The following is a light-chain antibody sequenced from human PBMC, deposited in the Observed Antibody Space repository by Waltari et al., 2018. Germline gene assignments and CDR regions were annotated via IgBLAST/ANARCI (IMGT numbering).Light chain of an antibody. Sequence: DIQMTQSPSTQSASVGDRVTITCRASHSISSWLAWYQQKPGKAPKLLIYKASTLESGVPARFSGSGSGTEFTLTISSLQPDDFATYYCQQHNSYPLTFGGGTKVEIK. CDR1: HSISSW. CDR2: KAS. CDR3: QQHNSYPLT. V-gene: IGKV1-5*03. J-gene: IGKJ4*01.